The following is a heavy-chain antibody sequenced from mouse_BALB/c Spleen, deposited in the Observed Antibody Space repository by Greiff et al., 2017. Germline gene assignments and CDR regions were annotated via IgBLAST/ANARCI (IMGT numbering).Heavy chain of an antibody. V-gene: IGHV1-7*01. D-gene: IGHD1-1*01. CDR3: ARFITTVVATTYYAMDY. CDR2: INPSTGYT. CDR1: GYTFTSYW. Sequence: QVQLKESGAELAKPGASVKMSCKASGYTFTSYWMHWVKQRPGQGLEWIGYINPSTGYTEYNQKFKDKATLTADKSSSTAYMQLSSLTSEDPAVYYCARFITTVVATTYYAMDYWGQGTSVTVSS. J-gene: IGHJ4*01.